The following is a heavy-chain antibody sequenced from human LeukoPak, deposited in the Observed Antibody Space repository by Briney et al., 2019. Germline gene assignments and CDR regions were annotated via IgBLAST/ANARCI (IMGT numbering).Heavy chain of an antibody. CDR2: INGDGTIT. J-gene: IGHJ4*02. CDR3: ARGLSIVGYWYDSSGYYAGFDY. Sequence: PGGSLRLSCTASGFTFSRYLMHWVRQAPGKGLVGVSRINGDGTITSYADSVKGRFTVSRDNAKNTLYLQMNSLRAEDTAVYYCARGLSIVGYWYDSSGYYAGFDYWGQGTLVTVSS. CDR1: GFTFSRYL. D-gene: IGHD3-22*01. V-gene: IGHV3-74*01.